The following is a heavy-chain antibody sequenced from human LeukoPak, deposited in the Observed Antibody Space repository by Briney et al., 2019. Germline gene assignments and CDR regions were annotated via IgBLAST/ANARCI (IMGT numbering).Heavy chain of an antibody. V-gene: IGHV1-8*03. J-gene: IGHJ4*02. CDR1: GYTFTSYD. CDR2: MNPNSGNT. D-gene: IGHD3-9*01. CDR3: ARGPCPPYDILTGYYSALGY. Sequence: EASVKVSCTASGYTFTSYDINWVRQATGQGLEWMGWMNPNSGNTDYAQKLQGRVTITRNTSISTAYMELSSLRSEDTALYYCARGPCPPYDILTGYYSALGYWGKGTVVNVS.